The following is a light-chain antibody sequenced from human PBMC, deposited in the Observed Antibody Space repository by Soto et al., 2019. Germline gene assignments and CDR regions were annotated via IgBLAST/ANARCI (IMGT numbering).Light chain of an antibody. Sequence: EVVLTQSPATLSLSPGERATLSCRASQSVSSYLAWYQQKPGQAPRLLIYDASNRATGTPARFGSSGSGTDFTLTISSLEPEDFAVYYCQQYNSWPLTFGGGTKVDIK. J-gene: IGKJ4*01. V-gene: IGKV3-11*01. CDR3: QQYNSWPLT. CDR2: DAS. CDR1: QSVSSY.